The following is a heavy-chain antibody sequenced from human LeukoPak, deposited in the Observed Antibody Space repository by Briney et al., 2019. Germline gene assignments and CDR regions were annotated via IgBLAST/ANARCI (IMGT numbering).Heavy chain of an antibody. CDR3: ARDGYCSSTSCRHDAFDI. D-gene: IGHD2-2*03. CDR2: IYYSGST. CDR1: GGAISSYY. V-gene: IGHV4-59*01. Sequence: SETLSLTCTVSGGAISSYYWSWIRQPPGKGMDWIGYIYYSGSTNYNPSLKSRVTISVDTSKNQFSLKLSSVTAADTAVYYCARDGYCSSTSCRHDAFDIWGQGTMVTVSS. J-gene: IGHJ3*02.